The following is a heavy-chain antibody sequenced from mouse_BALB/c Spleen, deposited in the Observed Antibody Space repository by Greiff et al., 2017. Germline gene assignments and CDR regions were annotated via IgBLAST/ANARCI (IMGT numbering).Heavy chain of an antibody. CDR2: IYPGDGDT. D-gene: IGHD1-1*01. V-gene: IGHV1-80*01. CDR3: ARSSTDY. CDR1: GYAFSSYW. J-gene: IGHJ2*01. Sequence: VKLMESGAELVRPGSSVKISCKASGYAFSSYWMNWVKQRPGQGLEWIGQIYPGDGDTNYNGKFKGKATLTADKSSSTAYMQLSSLTSEDSAVYFCARSSTDYWGQGTTLTVSS.